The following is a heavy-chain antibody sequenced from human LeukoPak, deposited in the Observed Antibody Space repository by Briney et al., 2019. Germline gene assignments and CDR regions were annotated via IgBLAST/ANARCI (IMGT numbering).Heavy chain of an antibody. V-gene: IGHV3-30-3*01. D-gene: IGHD4-11*01. J-gene: IGHJ4*02. CDR3: ARSGGLQKFDY. CDR2: ISYDGNTI. CDR1: EFTFSNYA. Sequence: GGSLRLSGAASEFTFSNYALHWVRQAPGKGLQWVAVISYDGNTIHYADSVKGRFIISRDTSKNTLYLQMNSLRAEDTAVYYCARSGGLQKFDYWGQGTLVTVSS.